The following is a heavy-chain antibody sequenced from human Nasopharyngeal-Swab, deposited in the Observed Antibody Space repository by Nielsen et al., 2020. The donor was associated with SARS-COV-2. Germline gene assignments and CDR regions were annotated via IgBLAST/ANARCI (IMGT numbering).Heavy chain of an antibody. V-gene: IGHV1-46*01. D-gene: IGHD2-15*01. Sequence: ASVKVSCKASGYTFTSYFMHWVRQAPGQGLEWMGIINPSGGSTSYAQQFQGRVTMTRDTSTTTVYMELSSLRSEDTAVYYCARDSNEVVVAATAFDIWGQGTMVTVSS. CDR1: GYTFTSYF. J-gene: IGHJ3*02. CDR2: INPSGGST. CDR3: ARDSNEVVVAATAFDI.